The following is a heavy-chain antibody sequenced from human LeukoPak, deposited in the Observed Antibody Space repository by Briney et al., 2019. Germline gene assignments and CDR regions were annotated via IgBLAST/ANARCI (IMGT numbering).Heavy chain of an antibody. CDR1: GFAFSSYN. J-gene: IGHJ4*02. D-gene: IGHD3-22*01. CDR3: ASGGIYDSSGYYPDYFDY. V-gene: IGHV3-21*01. Sequence: GGSLRLSCAASGFAFSSYNMNWVRQAPGKGLEWVSSISSSSSYIYYADSVKGRFTISRDNAKNSLYLQMNSLRAEDTAVYYCASGGIYDSSGYYPDYFDYWGQGTLVTVSS. CDR2: ISSSSSYI.